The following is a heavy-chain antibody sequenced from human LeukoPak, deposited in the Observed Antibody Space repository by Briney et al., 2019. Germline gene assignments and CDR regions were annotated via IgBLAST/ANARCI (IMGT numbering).Heavy chain of an antibody. J-gene: IGHJ3*02. CDR1: GFTFDDYA. V-gene: IGHV3-9*01. D-gene: IGHD5-24*01. Sequence: GGSLRLSCAASGFTFDDYAMHWVRHAPGKGLEWVSGISGNSGSTGYADSVKGRFTISRDNAKNSLYLQMNSLRAEDTALYYCAKDKMATIISDAFDIWGQGTMVTVSS. CDR2: ISGNSGST. CDR3: AKDKMATIISDAFDI.